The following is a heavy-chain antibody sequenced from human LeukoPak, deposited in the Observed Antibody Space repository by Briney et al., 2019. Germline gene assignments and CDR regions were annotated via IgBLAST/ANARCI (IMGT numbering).Heavy chain of an antibody. V-gene: IGHV1-2*02. J-gene: IGHJ4*02. CDR1: GYTFTGYY. Sequence: ASVKVSCKASGYTFTGYYMHWVRQAPGQGLEWMGWINPNSGGTNYAQKFQGGVTMTRDTSISTAYMELSRLRSDDTAVYYCARVSGYTSSWYPFDYWGQGTLVTVSS. D-gene: IGHD6-13*01. CDR2: INPNSGGT. CDR3: ARVSGYTSSWYPFDY.